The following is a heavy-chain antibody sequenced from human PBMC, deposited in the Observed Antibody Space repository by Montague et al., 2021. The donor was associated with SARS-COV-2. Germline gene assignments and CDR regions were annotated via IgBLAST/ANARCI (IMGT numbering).Heavy chain of an antibody. Sequence: SETLSLTCDVYGGSLSGYYWCWIRHPPGKGMEWIGEINLIGSANYNPSLKSRVTISLDTSKNKYSLMLSSVTAADTAVYFCARITIQLERRAFDSWGQGTMVTVSS. CDR3: ARITIQLERRAFDS. CDR1: GGSLSGYY. J-gene: IGHJ4*03. CDR2: INLIGSA. D-gene: IGHD1-1*01. V-gene: IGHV4-34*01.